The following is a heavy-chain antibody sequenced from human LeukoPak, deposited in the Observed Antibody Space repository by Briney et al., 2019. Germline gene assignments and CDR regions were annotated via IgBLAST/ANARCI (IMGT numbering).Heavy chain of an antibody. V-gene: IGHV1-69*05. Sequence: SSVKVSCKASGGTFSSYAISWVRQALGQGLEWMGRIIPIFGTANYAQKFQGRVTITTDESTSTAYMELSSLRSEDTAVYYCARDPLWFGESSDYWGQGTLVTVSS. CDR1: GGTFSSYA. CDR2: IIPIFGTA. CDR3: ARDPLWFGESSDY. D-gene: IGHD3-10*01. J-gene: IGHJ4*02.